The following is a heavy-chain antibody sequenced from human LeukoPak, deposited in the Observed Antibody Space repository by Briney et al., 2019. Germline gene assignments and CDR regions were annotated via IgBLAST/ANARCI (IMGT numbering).Heavy chain of an antibody. J-gene: IGHJ4*02. V-gene: IGHV1-69*01. CDR1: GGTFSSYV. D-gene: IGHD6-13*01. CDR3: ARAGAAAGTPFDY. Sequence: SVKVSCKASGGTFSSYVISWVRQAPGQGLEWMGGIIPIFGTANYAQKFQGRVTITADESTSTVYMELSSLRSDDTAVYYCARAGAAAGTPFDYWGQGALVTVSS. CDR2: IIPIFGTA.